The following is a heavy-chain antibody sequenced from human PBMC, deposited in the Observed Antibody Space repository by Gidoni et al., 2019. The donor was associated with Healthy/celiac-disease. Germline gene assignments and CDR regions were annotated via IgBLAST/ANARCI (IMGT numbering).Heavy chain of an antibody. J-gene: IGHJ5*02. CDR2: IYYSGST. V-gene: IGHV4-39*07. CDR1: GGSISSSSYY. CDR3: ARERWPPVNWFDP. Sequence: QLQLQESGPGLVKPSETLSLTCTVSGGSISSSSYYWGWIRQPPGKGLEWIGSIYYSGSTYYNPSLKSRVTISVDTSKNQFSLKLSSVTAADTAVYYCARERWPPVNWFDPWGQGTLVTVSS. D-gene: IGHD2-15*01.